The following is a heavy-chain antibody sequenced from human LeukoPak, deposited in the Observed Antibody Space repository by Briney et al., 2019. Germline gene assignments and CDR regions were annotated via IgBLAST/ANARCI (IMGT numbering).Heavy chain of an antibody. D-gene: IGHD6-19*01. CDR2: IYPADSDT. V-gene: IGHV5-51*01. Sequence: GESLKISCEGSGYRFTGYWVGWVRQVSGRGLEWMGIIYPADSDTRYSPSFQGLVTISADKSINTAYLQWSSLKASDSAIYYCARRPVLTGPSGAFDILLQGTKVAVFS. CDR1: GYRFTGYW. CDR3: ARRPVLTGPSGAFDI. J-gene: IGHJ3*02.